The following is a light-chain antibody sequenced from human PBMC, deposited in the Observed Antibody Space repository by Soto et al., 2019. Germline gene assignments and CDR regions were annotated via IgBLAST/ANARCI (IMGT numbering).Light chain of an antibody. V-gene: IGKV1-27*01. CDR1: QGISSY. CDR2: AAS. CDR3: QKYNSAPLT. Sequence: DIQMTQSPSSLSASVGDRVTITCRASQGISSYLAWYQRKPGKVPKLLIYAASTLQSGVPSRFSGSGSGTDFTLTISSLQPEEVATYYCQKYNSAPLTFGGGTKVEIK. J-gene: IGKJ4*01.